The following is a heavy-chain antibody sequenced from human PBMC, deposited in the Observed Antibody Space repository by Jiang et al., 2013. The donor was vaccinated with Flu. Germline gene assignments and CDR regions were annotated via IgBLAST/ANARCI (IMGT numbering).Heavy chain of an antibody. V-gene: IGHV3-33*01. J-gene: IGHJ4*02. CDR1: EFTFSSYG. Sequence: QLVESGGGVVQPGRSLRLSCAASEFTFSSYGMHWVRQAPGKGLEWVALIWFDGSDRYYADSVKGRFIISRDNSKNTLYLQMSSLRAEDTAVYYCARVDYNGPGYWGQGTLVTVSS. CDR3: ARVDYNGPGY. CDR2: IWFDGSDR. D-gene: IGHD3-10*01.